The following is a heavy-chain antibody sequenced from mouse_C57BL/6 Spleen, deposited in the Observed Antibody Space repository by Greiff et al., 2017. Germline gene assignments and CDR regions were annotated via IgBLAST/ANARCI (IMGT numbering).Heavy chain of an antibody. CDR2: IDPEDGDT. Sequence: VQLQQPGAELVRPGASVKLSCTASGFNIKDYYMHWVKQRPEQGLEWIGRIDPEDGDTEYAPKFQGKATMTADTSSNTAYLQLSSLTSEDTAVYYSARFYYDYDGYYAMDYWGQGTSVTVSS. CDR1: GFNIKDYY. J-gene: IGHJ4*01. V-gene: IGHV14-1*01. D-gene: IGHD2-4*01. CDR3: ARFYYDYDGYYAMDY.